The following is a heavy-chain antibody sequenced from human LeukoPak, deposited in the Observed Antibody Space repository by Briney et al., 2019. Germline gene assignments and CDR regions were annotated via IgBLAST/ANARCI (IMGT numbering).Heavy chain of an antibody. D-gene: IGHD6-6*01. CDR3: QARHGY. V-gene: IGHV3-23*01. CDR2: ISGSGGST. CDR1: GFTFSSYA. Sequence: GGSLRLSCAASGFTFSSYAMVWVRQAPGKGLEWVSAISGSGGSTYYADSVKGRFTVSRDNSKNTLYLQMESLRVEDTAVYYCQARHGYWGHGTLVTVSS. J-gene: IGHJ4*01.